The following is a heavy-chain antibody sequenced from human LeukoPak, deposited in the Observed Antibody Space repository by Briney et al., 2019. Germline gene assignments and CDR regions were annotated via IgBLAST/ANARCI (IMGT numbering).Heavy chain of an antibody. J-gene: IGHJ4*02. CDR1: GFTFSSYA. CDR2: ISSSSSYI. Sequence: PGGSLRLSCAASGFTFSSYAMSWVRQAPGKGLEWVSSISSSSSYIHYADSVKGRFTISRDNAKNSLYLQMNSLRAEDTAVYYCAREGFYGSGSYWGQGTLVTVSS. CDR3: AREGFYGSGSY. V-gene: IGHV3-21*01. D-gene: IGHD3-10*01.